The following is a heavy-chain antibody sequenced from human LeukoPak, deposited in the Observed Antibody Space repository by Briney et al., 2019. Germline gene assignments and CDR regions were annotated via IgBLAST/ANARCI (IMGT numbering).Heavy chain of an antibody. V-gene: IGHV3-48*03. CDR3: AREWQFGESSGDP. D-gene: IGHD3-10*01. J-gene: IGHJ5*02. CDR1: GFTFSSYE. CDR2: ISSSGSTI. Sequence: GGSLRLSCAASGFTFSSYEMNWVRQAPGKGLEWVSYISSSGSTIYYADSVKGRFTISRDNAKNSLYLQMNSLRAEDTAVYYCAREWQFGESSGDPWGQGTLVTVSS.